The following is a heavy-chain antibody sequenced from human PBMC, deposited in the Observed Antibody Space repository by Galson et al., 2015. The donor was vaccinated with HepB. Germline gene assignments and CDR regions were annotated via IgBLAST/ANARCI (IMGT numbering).Heavy chain of an antibody. CDR2: ISSTSDNI. CDR1: GFVFSTFT. D-gene: IGHD2-21*02. CDR3: AAQHPAYCGGDCSRFDY. J-gene: IGHJ4*02. Sequence: SLRLSCAASGFVFSTFTMTWVRQAPGKGLEWVASISSTSDNIYYSDSVKGRFTISRDNAEKSLFLQLNSLRVEDTALYYCAAQHPAYCGGDCSRFDYWGQGTLVTVSS. V-gene: IGHV3-21*01.